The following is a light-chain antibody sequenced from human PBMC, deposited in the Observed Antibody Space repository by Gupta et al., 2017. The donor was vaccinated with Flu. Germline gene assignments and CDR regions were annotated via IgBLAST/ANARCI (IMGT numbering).Light chain of an antibody. CDR1: NMGTIG. CDR2: DDS. J-gene: IGLJ1*01. V-gene: IGLV3-21*02. CDR3: QVWDSNSDHLYV. Sequence: SSVLTQPTSVSVAPGQTARITGGAYNMGTIGLHWYQRKPGQTPVLVMCDDSDRPSGIPERFSGSNSGNKATMTISKVEAGDEGAYYCQVWDSNSDHLYVFGPGTRVSVL.